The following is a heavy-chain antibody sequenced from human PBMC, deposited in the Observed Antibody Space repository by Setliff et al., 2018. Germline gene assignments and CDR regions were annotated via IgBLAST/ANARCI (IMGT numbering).Heavy chain of an antibody. V-gene: IGHV3-23*01. Sequence: PGGSLRLSCAASGFTFSTYWMHWVRQVPGKGLVWVSRIGTDGSGSGGSTYYADSVKGRFTISRDNSKNTLYLQMNSLSAEDTALYYCAKDFGSTWLNYFDYWGQGTLVTVSS. CDR1: GFTFSTYW. CDR3: AKDFGSTWLNYFDY. CDR2: IGTDGSGSGGST. J-gene: IGHJ4*02. D-gene: IGHD6-13*01.